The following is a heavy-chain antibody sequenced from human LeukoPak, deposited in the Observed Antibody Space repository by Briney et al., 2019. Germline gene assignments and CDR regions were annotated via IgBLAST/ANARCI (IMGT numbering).Heavy chain of an antibody. D-gene: IGHD6-19*01. J-gene: IGHJ4*02. CDR1: GGTFSSYA. CDR2: IIPIFGTA. CDR3: ANIAVAGSFDY. V-gene: IGHV1-69*13. Sequence: GASVKVSCKASGGTFSSYAISWVRQAPGQGLEWMGGIIPIFGTANYAQKFQGRVTITADESTSTAYMELSSLRSEDTAVYYCANIAVAGSFDYWGQGTPVTVSS.